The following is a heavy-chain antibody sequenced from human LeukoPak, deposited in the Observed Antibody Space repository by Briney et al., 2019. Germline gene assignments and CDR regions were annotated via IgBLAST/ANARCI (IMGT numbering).Heavy chain of an antibody. J-gene: IGHJ6*02. CDR3: AADRGYGDFYGMDV. CDR2: IVVGSGNP. CDR1: GFTFTNSA. V-gene: IGHV1-58*02. Sequence: GTSVKVSCKASGFTFTNSAMQWVRQTRGQRLEWIGWIVVGSGNPNYAQKFQERVTITGDMSTSTAYMELSSLRSEDTAVYYCAADRGYGDFYGMDVWGHGTKVTVSS. D-gene: IGHD4-17*01.